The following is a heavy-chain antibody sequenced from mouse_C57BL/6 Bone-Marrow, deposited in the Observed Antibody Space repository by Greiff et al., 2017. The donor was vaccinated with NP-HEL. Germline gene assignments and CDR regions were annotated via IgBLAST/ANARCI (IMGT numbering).Heavy chain of an antibody. V-gene: IGHV1-81*01. Sequence: VQLQQSGAELARPGASVKLSCKASGYTFTSYGISWVKQRTGQGLEWIGEIYPRSGNTYYNEKFKGKATLTADKSSSTAYMELRSLTSEDSAVDFCARAGLRRPYYAMDYGGQGTSVTVSS. CDR1: GYTFTSYG. CDR3: ARAGLRRPYYAMDY. CDR2: IYPRSGNT. D-gene: IGHD2-2*01. J-gene: IGHJ4*01.